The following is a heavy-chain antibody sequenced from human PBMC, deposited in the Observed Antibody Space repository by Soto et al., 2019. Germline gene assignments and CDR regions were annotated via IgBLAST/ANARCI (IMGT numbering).Heavy chain of an antibody. CDR3: VRMRKTAGARNWYDP. CDR2: LIPIYGTP. CDR1: GGTFGSYS. Sequence: QVHLVQSGAEVKRPGSSVKVSCKTSGGTFGSYSLDWVRQAPGQGLEWMGGLIPIYGTPKYSQKFQGRVSITADASSTTAYMELTSLTSGDTAQYFCVRMRKTAGARNWYDPWGQGTLVIVSS. J-gene: IGHJ5*02. D-gene: IGHD6-19*01. V-gene: IGHV1-69*01.